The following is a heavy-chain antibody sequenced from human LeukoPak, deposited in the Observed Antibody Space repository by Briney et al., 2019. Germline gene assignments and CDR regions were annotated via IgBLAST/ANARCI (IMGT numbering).Heavy chain of an antibody. CDR1: GYSFTSYW. Sequence: GESLKISCKGSGYSFTSYWIGWVRQMPGKGLEWMGIIYPGDSDTKYSPSFQGLVIISVDKSIRTAYLQWSSLKASDTAMYCCARRGYDSSGYRDAFDIWGQGTMVTVSS. CDR2: IYPGDSDT. J-gene: IGHJ3*02. V-gene: IGHV5-51*01. D-gene: IGHD3-22*01. CDR3: ARRGYDSSGYRDAFDI.